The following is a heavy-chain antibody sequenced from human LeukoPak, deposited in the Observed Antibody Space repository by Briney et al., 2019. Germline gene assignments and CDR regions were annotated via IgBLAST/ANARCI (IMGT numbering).Heavy chain of an antibody. CDR1: VLTVSSYA. D-gene: IGHD6-19*01. CDR3: AAGYSSGWPFDY. J-gene: IGHJ4*02. V-gene: IGHV3-30*04. Sequence: PGGSLRLSCAASVLTVSSYAMHWVRQAPGKGLEWVAVISYDGSNKYYADSVKGRFTISRDNSKNTLYLQMNSLRAEDTAVYYCAAGYSSGWPFDYWGQETLVTVSS. CDR2: ISYDGSNK.